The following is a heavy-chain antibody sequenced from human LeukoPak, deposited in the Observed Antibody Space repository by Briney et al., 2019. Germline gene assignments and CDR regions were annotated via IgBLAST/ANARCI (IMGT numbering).Heavy chain of an antibody. D-gene: IGHD3-10*01. J-gene: IGHJ6*03. CDR3: ARASITSTYYHYYMDV. CDR1: GFTFSSFP. Sequence: GRSLRLSCAASGFTFSSFPMHWVRQAPGKGLEWVVVVSPDGSVENYADSVKGRFTISRDSSKNTVYLQMNSLRTEDTAVYYCARASITSTYYHYYMDVWGKGTTVTVSS. V-gene: IGHV3-30*01. CDR2: VSPDGSVE.